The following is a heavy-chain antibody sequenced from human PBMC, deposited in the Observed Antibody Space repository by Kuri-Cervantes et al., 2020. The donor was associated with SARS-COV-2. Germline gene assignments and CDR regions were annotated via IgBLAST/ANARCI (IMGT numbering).Heavy chain of an antibody. CDR2: IYYGGST. Sequence: SETLSLTCAVSGGSISSTSYYWGWVRQPPGKGLEWIGSIYYGGSTYYNPSLKSRVTISVDTSKNQFSLKLSSVTAADTAVYYCARHVVSGWSGYFDYWGQGTLVTVPS. CDR3: ARHVVSGWSGYFDY. CDR1: GGSISSTSYY. V-gene: IGHV4-39*01. J-gene: IGHJ4*02. D-gene: IGHD3-3*01.